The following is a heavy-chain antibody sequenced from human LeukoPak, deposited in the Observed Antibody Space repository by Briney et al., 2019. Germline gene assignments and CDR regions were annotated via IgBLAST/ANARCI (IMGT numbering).Heavy chain of an antibody. CDR2: INASGGNT. J-gene: IGHJ5*02. CDR3: AKPISGGLAVSADWFDP. CDR1: GFAFNFYA. Sequence: GGSLRLSCAASGFAFNFYAMTWVRQAPGKRLQWVSTINASGGNTYYAESGRGRFTISRDNSKDTLYLQLNSLTAEDTAIYYCAKPISGGLAVSADWFDPWGQGTLVAVSS. V-gene: IGHV3-23*01. D-gene: IGHD6-19*01.